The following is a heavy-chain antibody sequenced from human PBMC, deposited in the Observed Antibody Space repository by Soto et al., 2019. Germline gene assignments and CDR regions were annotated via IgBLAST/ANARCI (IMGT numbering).Heavy chain of an antibody. J-gene: IGHJ4*02. CDR1: GYTFTTYD. CDR2: MNPNSGNT. Sequence: QVQLVQSGAEVKKPGTSVKVSCKTSGYTFTTYDINWVRQATGQGLEWMGWMNPNSGNTGYAQKLRGRVTMTTDTSISTAYMELSSLTSEDTAVYFCARGWEMPAATFDSWGQGTLVTVSS. V-gene: IGHV1-8*01. D-gene: IGHD2-2*01. CDR3: ARGWEMPAATFDS.